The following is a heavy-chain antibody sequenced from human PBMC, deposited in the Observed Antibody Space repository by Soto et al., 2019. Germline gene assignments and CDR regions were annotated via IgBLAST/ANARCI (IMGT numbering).Heavy chain of an antibody. Sequence: PSETLSLTCTVSRGSISDYYWSWIRQPPGKGLEWIGFIYYTGNTKYNPSLNGRVTMSVDTSNNQFSLKLSSVTAADTAVYSCARESAGSGRNNWFDPWGQGTLVTVSS. J-gene: IGHJ5*02. CDR3: ARESAGSGRNNWFDP. CDR1: RGSISDYY. CDR2: IYYTGNT. V-gene: IGHV4-59*13. D-gene: IGHD3-10*01.